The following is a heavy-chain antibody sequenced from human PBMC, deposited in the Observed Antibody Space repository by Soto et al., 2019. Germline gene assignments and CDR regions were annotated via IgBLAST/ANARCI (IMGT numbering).Heavy chain of an antibody. D-gene: IGHD1-26*01. V-gene: IGHV3-48*03. CDR3: ARYIGGGNWFDP. J-gene: IGHJ5*02. CDR2: ISDGGGAI. CDR1: GFSFSSYE. Sequence: EVQLVESGGGLVQPGGSLRLSCAASGFSFSSYEMNWVRQAPGKGLEWVSYISDGGGAIHYADSVKGRFTVSRDNAKSSLYLQMNSLRAEDTALYYCARYIGGGNWFDPWGQGTLVTVSS.